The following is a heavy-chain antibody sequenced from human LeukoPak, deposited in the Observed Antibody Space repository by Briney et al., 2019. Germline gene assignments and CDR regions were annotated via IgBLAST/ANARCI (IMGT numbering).Heavy chain of an antibody. CDR3: ARQVHDFWSGYPARYYFDY. CDR2: IYPGDSDT. D-gene: IGHD3-3*01. J-gene: IGHJ4*02. V-gene: IGHV5-51*01. CDR1: GYTFSSYW. Sequence: GESLKISCKASGYTFSSYWIGWVRQMPGKGLEWMGIIYPGDSDTRYSPSFQGQVTISADKSISTAYLQWSSLKASDTAMYYCARQVHDFWSGYPARYYFDYWGQGTLVTVSS.